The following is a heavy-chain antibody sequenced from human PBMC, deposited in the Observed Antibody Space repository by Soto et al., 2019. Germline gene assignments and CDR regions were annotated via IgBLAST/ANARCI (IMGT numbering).Heavy chain of an antibody. CDR3: AKDMFPMTTVTNVLIRFDP. V-gene: IGHV3-9*01. CDR2: ISWNSGSI. CDR1: GFTFDDYA. D-gene: IGHD4-17*01. Sequence: GGSLRLSCAASGFTFDDYAMHWVRQAPGKGLEWVSGISWNSGSIGYADSVKGRFTISRDNAKNSLYLQMNSLRAEDTALYYCAKDMFPMTTVTNVLIRFDPWGQGTLVTVSS. J-gene: IGHJ5*02.